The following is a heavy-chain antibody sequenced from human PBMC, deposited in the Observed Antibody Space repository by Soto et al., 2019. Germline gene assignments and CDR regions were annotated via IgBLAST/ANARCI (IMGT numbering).Heavy chain of an antibody. J-gene: IGHJ4*02. CDR1: GASMNRYY. D-gene: IGHD1-20*01. CDR3: AGTYKGGY. V-gene: IGHV4-59*03. Sequence: QVQLQESGPGLVKPSGTLSLTCTVSGASMNRYYWSWIRQPPGKGLEWIGYVYYSGSTKYNPSLKSRVNLSLDTSKNQFSLNLSSVTAADTAVYYCAGTYKGGYWGQGTPITVSS. CDR2: VYYSGST.